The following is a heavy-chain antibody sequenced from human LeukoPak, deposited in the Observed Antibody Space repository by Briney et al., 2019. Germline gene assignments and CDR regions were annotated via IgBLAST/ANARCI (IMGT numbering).Heavy chain of an antibody. CDR1: GFTFPNYA. CDR3: AKTPHRLSSEIDH. Sequence: PGGSLRLSCTASGFTFPNYAMSWVRQAPGKGLEWVSIISADATGTYYADSLRGRFAISRDNSKNTLYLQLNSLRAEDTAVYYCAKTPHRLSSEIDHWGQGTLVTVSS. J-gene: IGHJ4*02. CDR2: ISADATGT. V-gene: IGHV3-23*01. D-gene: IGHD6-6*01.